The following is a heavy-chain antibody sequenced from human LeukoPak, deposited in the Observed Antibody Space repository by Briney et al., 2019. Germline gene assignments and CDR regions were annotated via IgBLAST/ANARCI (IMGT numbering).Heavy chain of an antibody. CDR3: VTFGVLIN. CDR1: GFTFSSYS. Sequence: PGGSLRLSCAASGFTFSSYSMNWVRQAPEKGLEWVSYISSSSSTIYYADSVKGRFTISRDNAKISLFLQMNSLRAEDTAVYYCVTFGVLINWGQGTLVTVSS. J-gene: IGHJ4*02. V-gene: IGHV3-48*01. D-gene: IGHD3-3*01. CDR2: ISSSSSTI.